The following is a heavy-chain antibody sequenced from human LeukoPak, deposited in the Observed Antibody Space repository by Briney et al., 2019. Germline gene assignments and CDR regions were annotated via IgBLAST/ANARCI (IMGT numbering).Heavy chain of an antibody. CDR3: ARTADGSGSYSDY. CDR2: IYHSGST. J-gene: IGHJ4*02. D-gene: IGHD3-10*01. CDR1: GGSISSGGYY. V-gene: IGHV4-31*03. Sequence: SETLSLTCTVSGGSISSGGYYWSWIRQHPGKGLEWIGYIYHSGSTYYNPSLKSRVTISVDTSKNQFSLKLSSVTAADTAVYYCARTADGSGSYSDYWGQGTLVTVSS.